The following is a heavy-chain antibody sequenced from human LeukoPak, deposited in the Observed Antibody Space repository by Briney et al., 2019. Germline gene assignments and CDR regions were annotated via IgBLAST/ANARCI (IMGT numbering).Heavy chain of an antibody. CDR2: IIPIFGTA. V-gene: IGHV1-69*05. D-gene: IGHD1-14*01. CDR1: GGTFSSYA. Sequence: ASVKVSCKASGGTFSSYAISWVRQAPGQGLEWMGGIIPIFGTANYAQKLQGRVTMTTDTSTSTAYMELRSLRSDDTAVYYCARDPPDRHYGMDVWGQGTTVTVSS. CDR3: ARDPPDRHYGMDV. J-gene: IGHJ6*02.